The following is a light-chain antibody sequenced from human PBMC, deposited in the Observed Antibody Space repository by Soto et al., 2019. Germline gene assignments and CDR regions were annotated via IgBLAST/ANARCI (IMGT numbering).Light chain of an antibody. CDR3: MQTLQSPPLP. CDR1: QSLLHSNGYNY. J-gene: IGKJ4*01. Sequence: DIVMTQSPLSLPVTPGEPASISCRSSQSLLHSNGYNYLDWYLQKPGQSPQLLIYLGSNRASGVPDRFSGSGSGTEFTLKISRVEAEDVGVYYCMQTLQSPPLPFGGGTKVEIK. V-gene: IGKV2-28*01. CDR2: LGS.